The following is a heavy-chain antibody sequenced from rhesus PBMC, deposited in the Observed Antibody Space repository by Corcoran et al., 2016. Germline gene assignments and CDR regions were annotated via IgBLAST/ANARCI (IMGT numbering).Heavy chain of an antibody. CDR1: GGSISSNY. D-gene: IGHD2-27*01. J-gene: IGHJ5-1*01. V-gene: IGHV4-173*01. CDR2: ISGSGGST. Sequence: QVQLQESGPRLVKPSETLSLTCAVPGGSISSNYWSWIRQPPGKGLEWIGRISGSGGSTDYNPSLKSRVTISTDTSKPQFSLKLSSVTAADTAVYFCARDDQYCSAIYCYAGTYNRFDVWGPGVLVTVSS. CDR3: ARDDQYCSAIYCYAGTYNRFDV.